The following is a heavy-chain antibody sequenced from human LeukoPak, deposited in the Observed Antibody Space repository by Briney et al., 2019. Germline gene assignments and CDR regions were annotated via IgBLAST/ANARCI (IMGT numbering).Heavy chain of an antibody. CDR3: ARGYNYGRIGTFDI. CDR1: GGSISSGDYY. V-gene: IGHV4-30-4*02. J-gene: IGHJ3*02. CDR2: IYYSGST. D-gene: IGHD5-18*01. Sequence: PSETLPLTCTVSGGSISSGDYYWSWIRQPPGKGLEWIGYIYYSGSTYYNPSLKSRVAISVDTSKNQFSLKLSSVTAADTAIYYCARGYNYGRIGTFDIWGQGTMVTVFS.